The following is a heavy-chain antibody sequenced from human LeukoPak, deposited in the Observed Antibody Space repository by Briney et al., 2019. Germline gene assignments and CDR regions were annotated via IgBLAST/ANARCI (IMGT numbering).Heavy chain of an antibody. CDR1: GFTFSSYS. CDR3: ARPPPLMTDPYYYYGMDV. Sequence: GGSLRLSCAASGFTFSSYSMNWVRQAPGKGLEWVSSISSSSSYIYYADSVKGRFTISRDNAKNSLYLQMNSLRAEDTAVYYCARPPPLMTDPYYYYGMDVWGQGTTVTVSS. CDR2: ISSSSSYI. V-gene: IGHV3-21*01. J-gene: IGHJ6*02.